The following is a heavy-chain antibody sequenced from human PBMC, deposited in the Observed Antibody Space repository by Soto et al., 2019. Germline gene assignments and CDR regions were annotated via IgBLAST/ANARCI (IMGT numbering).Heavy chain of an antibody. Sequence: VQLVESGGGVVQPGRSLRLSCAVSGFTLSSYGIHWVRQAPGKGLEWVAFMSYDGNKKYYADSVKGRFTISRDNSKNTLYLQMDSLRAEDTAVYYCAKGLSVIQEWIIDGHWGQGTQVTVSS. J-gene: IGHJ4*02. CDR3: AKGLSVIQEWIIDGH. D-gene: IGHD5-18*01. V-gene: IGHV3-30*18. CDR2: MSYDGNKK. CDR1: GFTLSSYG.